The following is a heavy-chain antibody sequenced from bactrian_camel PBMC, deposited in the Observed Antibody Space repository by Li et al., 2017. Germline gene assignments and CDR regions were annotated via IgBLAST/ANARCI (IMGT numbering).Heavy chain of an antibody. V-gene: IGHV3S53*01. Sequence: HVQLVESGGGLVQPGISLTLTCATSGFTFSTSALSWYRQAPGKEREAVARIAADGSISYADSVQGRFTASKHAKNILLLELNSLKPEDTAMYYCAADYARLQYGGYWY. CDR1: GFTFSTSA. CDR2: IAADGSI. D-gene: IGHD6*01.